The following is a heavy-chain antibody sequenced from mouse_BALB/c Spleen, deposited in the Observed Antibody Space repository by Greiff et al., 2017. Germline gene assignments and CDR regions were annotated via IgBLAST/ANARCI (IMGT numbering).Heavy chain of an antibody. CDR3: ARELTGALDY. CDR1: GYSITSGYY. D-gene: IGHD4-1*01. Sequence: EVKLQESGPGLVKPSQSLSLTCSVTGYSITSGYYWNWIRQFPGNKLEWMGYISYDGSNNYNPSLKNRISITRDTSKNQFFLKLNSVTTEDTATYYCARELTGALDYWGQGTTLTVSS. J-gene: IGHJ2*01. V-gene: IGHV3-6*02. CDR2: ISYDGSN.